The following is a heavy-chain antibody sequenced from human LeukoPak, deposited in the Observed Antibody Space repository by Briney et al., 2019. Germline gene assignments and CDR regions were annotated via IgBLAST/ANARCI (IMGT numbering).Heavy chain of an antibody. D-gene: IGHD6-13*01. V-gene: IGHV3-74*01. J-gene: IGHJ4*02. Sequence: GGSLRLSCAASGFTFSSYWMHWVRDAPGKGLVWVSRINRDGSSTSYADSVKGRFTISRDNAKNTLYLQMNSLRAEDTAVYYCARKGGVSSSHRPAYYWGQGTLVTVSS. CDR1: GFTFSSYW. CDR3: ARKGGVSSSHRPAYY. CDR2: INRDGSST.